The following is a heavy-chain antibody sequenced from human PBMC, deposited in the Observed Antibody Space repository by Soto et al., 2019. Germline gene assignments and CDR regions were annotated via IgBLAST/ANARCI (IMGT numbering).Heavy chain of an antibody. Sequence: GGSLRLSCAASGFTFSSYGMHWVRQAPGKGLEWVAVISYDGSNKYYADSVKGRFTISRDNSKNTLYLQMNSLRAEDTAVYYCAKDREIVVVTHFDYWGQGTLVTVSS. CDR1: GFTFSSYG. V-gene: IGHV3-30*18. D-gene: IGHD3-22*01. CDR2: ISYDGSNK. CDR3: AKDREIVVVTHFDY. J-gene: IGHJ4*02.